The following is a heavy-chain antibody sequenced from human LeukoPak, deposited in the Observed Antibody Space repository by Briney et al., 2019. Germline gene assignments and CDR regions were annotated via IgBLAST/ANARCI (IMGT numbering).Heavy chain of an antibody. CDR2: INPNSGGT. J-gene: IGHJ5*02. CDR1: GCTFTRYY. D-gene: IGHD5-18*01. V-gene: IGHV1-2*02. Sequence: GASVKVSCKASGCTFTRYYMHWVGQAPGQGLEGMGWINPNSGGTNYAQKFQGRVTMTRDTSISTAYMELSRLRSDDTAVYYCARDFRAAMVSDWFDPWGQGTLVTVSS. CDR3: ARDFRAAMVSDWFDP.